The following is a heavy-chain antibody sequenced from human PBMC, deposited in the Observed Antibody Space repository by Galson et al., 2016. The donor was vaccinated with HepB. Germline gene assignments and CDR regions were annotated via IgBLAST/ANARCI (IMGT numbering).Heavy chain of an antibody. CDR1: SFSFSSYA. D-gene: IGHD1-1*01. V-gene: IGHV3-30*04. CDR2: ISSDGTYK. CDR3: ARDHNWNDGSGYFYTMDV. J-gene: IGHJ6*02. Sequence: SLRLSCAASSFSFSSYAMHWVRQAPGKGLEWVVVISSDGTYKYYVDSVKGRFTISRDNLKNILYLQMDSLRPEDMAVYYCARDHNWNDGSGYFYTMDVWGQGTTVTVSS.